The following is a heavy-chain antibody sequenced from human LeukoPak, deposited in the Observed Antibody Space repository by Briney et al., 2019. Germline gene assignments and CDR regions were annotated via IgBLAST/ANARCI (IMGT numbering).Heavy chain of an antibody. CDR1: GGSINSYY. D-gene: IGHD5-12*01. J-gene: IGHJ5*02. V-gene: IGHV4-59*01. CDR2: VAYSGST. CDR3: ARTVSGYYFNA. Sequence: SETLSLICTVSGGSINSYYWSWIRQPPGKGLEWIGYVAYSGSTNYNPSLKSRVNISLDTFKNQFSLKLSSVTAADTAVYYCARTVSGYYFNAWGPGTLVTVSS.